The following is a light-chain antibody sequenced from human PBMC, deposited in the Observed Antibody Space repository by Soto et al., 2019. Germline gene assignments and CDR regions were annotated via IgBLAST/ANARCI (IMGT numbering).Light chain of an antibody. V-gene: IGLV2-14*01. Sequence: QSALTQPASVSGSPGQSITISCTGTSSDVGGYNYVSWYQQHPGKAPKLMIYDVSNRPSGVSNRFSGSKSGNTASLTISGLQAEDEADYYCSSYTSSSTLNTLTFGTGTKLTVL. CDR1: SSDVGGYNY. CDR3: SSYTSSSTLNTLT. CDR2: DVS. J-gene: IGLJ1*01.